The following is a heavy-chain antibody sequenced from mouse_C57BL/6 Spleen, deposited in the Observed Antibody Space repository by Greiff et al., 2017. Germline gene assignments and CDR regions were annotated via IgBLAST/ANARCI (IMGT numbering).Heavy chain of an antibody. D-gene: IGHD2-3*01. CDR1: GYTFTSYW. CDR3: ARLGLYDGYYVYYFDY. J-gene: IGHJ2*01. Sequence: QVQLQQPGAELVKPGASVKLSCKASGYTFTSYWMHWVKQRPGQGLEWIGMIHPNSGSTNYNEKFKSKATLTVDKSSSTAYMQLSSLTSEDSAVYYCARLGLYDGYYVYYFDYWGQGTTLTVSS. V-gene: IGHV1-64*01. CDR2: IHPNSGST.